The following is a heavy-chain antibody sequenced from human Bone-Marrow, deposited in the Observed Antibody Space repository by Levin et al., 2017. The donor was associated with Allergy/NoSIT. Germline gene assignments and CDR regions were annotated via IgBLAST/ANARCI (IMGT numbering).Heavy chain of an antibody. V-gene: IGHV4-39*07. CDR2: IFYSGST. CDR3: VRVDEDLSDDYSTYYFDY. D-gene: IGHD4-11*01. Sequence: PSETLSLTCSVSGGSISTSSYYWGWIRQPPGKGLEWIGSIFYSGSTYYNPSLKSRVTMSVDTSKNQFSLKLTSVAAADTAVYFCVRVDEDLSDDYSTYYFDYWGQGTLVTVSS. CDR1: GGSISTSSYY. J-gene: IGHJ4*02.